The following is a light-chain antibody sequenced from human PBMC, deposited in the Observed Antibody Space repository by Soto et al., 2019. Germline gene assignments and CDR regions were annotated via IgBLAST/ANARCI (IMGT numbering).Light chain of an antibody. V-gene: IGKV1-16*02. CDR3: QQYNGYSTWT. J-gene: IGKJ1*01. CDR2: SAS. CDR1: QGISNY. Sequence: DIHMTQSPSSLSASVGDRVTITCRASQGISNYLGWYQQKPGKAPRSLIYSASSLQSGVPSKFSGSGSGTDFTLTISDMQPDDFATYYCQQYNGYSTWTFGQGTKVDIK.